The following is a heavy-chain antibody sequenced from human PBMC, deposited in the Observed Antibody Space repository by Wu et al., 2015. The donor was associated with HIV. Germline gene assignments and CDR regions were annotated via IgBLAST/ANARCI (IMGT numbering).Heavy chain of an antibody. J-gene: IGHJ4*02. Sequence: QVQLVQSGAEVKKPGSSVKVSCKASGGTFSTYAISWVRQAPGHGLEWMGRIIPLSGTANYAQKFQGRVTTTADASTTTVFMELSSLRSEDTAVYYCAVLTRTNQDFDYWGQGTLVTVSS. D-gene: IGHD1-7*01. CDR2: IIPLSGTA. CDR3: AVLTRTNQDFDY. CDR1: GGTFSTYA. V-gene: IGHV1-69*13.